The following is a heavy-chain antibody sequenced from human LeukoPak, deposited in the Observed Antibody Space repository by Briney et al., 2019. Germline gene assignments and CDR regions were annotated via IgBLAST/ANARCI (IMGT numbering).Heavy chain of an antibody. D-gene: IGHD3-16*02. CDR3: AKWDRIMITFGGVIVR. CDR2: ISGSGGST. CDR1: EFTFSTYA. J-gene: IGHJ4*02. V-gene: IGHV3-23*01. Sequence: GGSLRLSCAASEFTFSTYAMHWVRQAPGKGLEWVSAISGSGGSTYYADSVKGRFTISRDNSKNTLYLQMNSLRAEDTAVYYCAKWDRIMITFGGVIVRWGQGTLVTVSS.